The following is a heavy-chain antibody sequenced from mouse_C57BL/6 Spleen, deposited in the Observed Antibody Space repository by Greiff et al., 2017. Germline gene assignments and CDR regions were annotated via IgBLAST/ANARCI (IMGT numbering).Heavy chain of an antibody. CDR3: ARGLRGYAMDY. D-gene: IGHD3-1*01. J-gene: IGHJ4*01. CDR1: GYTFTSYW. CDR2: IYPGSGST. V-gene: IGHV1-55*01. Sequence: VQLQQSGAELVKPGASVKMSCKASGYTFTSYWLTWVKQRPGQGLEWIGDIYPGSGSTNYNEKFKSKATLTVDTSSSTAYMQLSSLTSEDSAVYYCARGLRGYAMDYWGQGTSVTVSS.